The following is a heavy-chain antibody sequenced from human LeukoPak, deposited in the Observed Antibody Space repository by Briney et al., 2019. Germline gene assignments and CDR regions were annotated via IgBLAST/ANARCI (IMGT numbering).Heavy chain of an antibody. CDR2: IKQDGSKK. CDR3: ARAGSHWHYVY. V-gene: IGHV3-7*01. Sequence: GGSLRLSCVASGFPFSSYWMTWVRQAPWKGLEWVANIKQDGSKKSYVDSVKGRFTISRDNAKNSLSLQMNNLRVEDTAVYYCARAGSHWHYVYWGQGTVVTVSS. D-gene: IGHD3-10*01. J-gene: IGHJ4*02. CDR1: GFPFSSYW.